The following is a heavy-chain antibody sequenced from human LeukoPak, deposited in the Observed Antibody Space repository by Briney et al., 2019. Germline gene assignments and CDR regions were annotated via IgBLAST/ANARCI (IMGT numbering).Heavy chain of an antibody. V-gene: IGHV4-4*07. J-gene: IGHJ5*02. CDR1: GGSISNYY. Sequence: PSETLSLTCTVSGGSISNYYWSWIRQPAGKGLEWIGRIYSSGTTIYNPSLRSRATMSVDTSKNQFPLKLSSVTAADTAVYFCASGSSGYDPWGQGTLVTVSS. CDR3: ASGSSGYDP. D-gene: IGHD5-12*01. CDR2: IYSSGTT.